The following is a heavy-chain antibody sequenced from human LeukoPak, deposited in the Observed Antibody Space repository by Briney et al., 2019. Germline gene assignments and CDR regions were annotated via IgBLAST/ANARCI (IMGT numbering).Heavy chain of an antibody. CDR1: GFTFSSHW. J-gene: IGHJ4*02. D-gene: IGHD6-13*01. V-gene: IGHV3-74*01. CDR3: ARVLIAATGGDY. CDR2: INTDGSTT. Sequence: GGSLRLSCAASGFTFSSHWMHWVRQAPGKGLVWVSRINTDGSTTSYADSVKGRFTISRDNAKNTVSLQMNGLRADDTAVYYCARVLIAATGGDYLGQGTLVTVFS.